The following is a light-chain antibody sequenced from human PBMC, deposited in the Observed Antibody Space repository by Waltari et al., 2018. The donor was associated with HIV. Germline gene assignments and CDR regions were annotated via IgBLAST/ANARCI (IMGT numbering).Light chain of an antibody. CDR2: WAS. CDR1: PSILYNSNNNSY. J-gene: IGKJ1*01. CDR3: QQYFSTPPT. V-gene: IGKV4-1*01. Sequence: DIVLTQSPDSLAVSLGERATVHCRSTPSILYNSNNNSYLGWYQQKPGQPPKLLIYWASTRASGTPDRFTGSGSGTDFALTISSLQAEDAAVYYCQQYFSTPPTFGQGTKVEIK.